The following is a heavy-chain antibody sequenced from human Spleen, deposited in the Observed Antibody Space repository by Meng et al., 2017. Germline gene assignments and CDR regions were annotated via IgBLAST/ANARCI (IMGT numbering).Heavy chain of an antibody. CDR3: VRDEDISAAGKLFGDY. J-gene: IGHJ4*02. V-gene: IGHV1-2*06. D-gene: IGHD6-13*01. Sequence: ASVKVSCKPSGYTFTAYWLHWVRQAPGQGLDWMGRIDPRSGDTQYAQKFQGRVTMTRDTSISTTYMELSRLRSDDTAGYYCVRDEDISAAGKLFGDYWGQGTLVTVSS. CDR2: IDPRSGDT. CDR1: GYTFTAYW.